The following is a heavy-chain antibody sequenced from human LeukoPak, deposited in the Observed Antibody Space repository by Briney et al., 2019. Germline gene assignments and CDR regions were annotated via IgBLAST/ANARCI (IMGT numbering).Heavy chain of an antibody. CDR3: ARQTYGSGSYYYDY. V-gene: IGHV4-38-2*02. CDR2: IYHSGST. D-gene: IGHD3-10*01. CDR1: GYSISSGYY. Sequence: SETLSLTCTVSGYSISSGYYWGWIRQPPGKGLEWIGSIYHSGSTYYNPSLKSRVTISIDTSKNQFSLKLSSVTAADTAVYYCARQTYGSGSYYYDYWGQGTLVTVPS. J-gene: IGHJ4*02.